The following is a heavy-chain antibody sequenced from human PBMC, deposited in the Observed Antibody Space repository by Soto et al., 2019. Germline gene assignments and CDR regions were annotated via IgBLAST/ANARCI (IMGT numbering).Heavy chain of an antibody. V-gene: IGHV5-10-1*01. CDR2: INPSDSDT. D-gene: IGHD6-13*01. CDR3: ARRPSASGTKNYFDS. CDR1: GYTFTNYW. Sequence: PGESLKISCKGSGYTFTNYWINWVRQMPGKGLEWMGRINPSDSDTRYSPSFQGHVTISADKSISTAFLQWSSLKASDTAIYYCARRPSASGTKNYFDSWGQGTLVTVSS. J-gene: IGHJ5*01.